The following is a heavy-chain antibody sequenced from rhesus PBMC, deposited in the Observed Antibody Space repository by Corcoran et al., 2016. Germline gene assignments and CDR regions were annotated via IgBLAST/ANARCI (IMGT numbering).Heavy chain of an antibody. Sequence: EVQLVQSGAEVKKPGASGKIPRKASGYTFTHHYRKWGRQAPGKGLEWMGRVDPEDGETDYAQKFQDRVNITADMSTDTAYMELSSLRSEDTAVYYCARDSFYGSNYDYWGQGVLVTVSS. D-gene: IGHD3-16*01. V-gene: IGHV1-111*02. CDR2: VDPEDGET. CDR1: GYTFTHHY. J-gene: IGHJ4*01. CDR3: ARDSFYGSNYDY.